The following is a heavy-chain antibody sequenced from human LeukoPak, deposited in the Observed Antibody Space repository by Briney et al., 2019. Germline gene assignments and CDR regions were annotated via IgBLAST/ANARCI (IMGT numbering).Heavy chain of an antibody. Sequence: SETLSLTCTVSGGSISSGGYYWSWISQHPGKGLEWIGYIYYSGSTYYNPSLKSRVTISVDTSKNQFSLKLSSVTAADTAVYYCAREAAAAGTGYIDYWGQGTLVTVSS. D-gene: IGHD6-13*01. V-gene: IGHV4-31*03. CDR3: AREAAAAGTGYIDY. CDR1: GGSISSGGYY. J-gene: IGHJ4*02. CDR2: IYYSGST.